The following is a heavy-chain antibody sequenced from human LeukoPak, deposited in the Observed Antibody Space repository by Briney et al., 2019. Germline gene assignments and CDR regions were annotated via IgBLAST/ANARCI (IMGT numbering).Heavy chain of an antibody. CDR2: INPNSGGT. V-gene: IGHV1-2*02. J-gene: IGHJ4*02. Sequence: GASVKVSCKASGYTFTGYYMHWVRQAPGQGLEWMGWINPNSGGTNYAQKFQGRVTMTRDTSISTAYMELSRLSSDDTAVYYCALDESPYRLLYVFDYWGQGTLVTVSS. D-gene: IGHD2-2*02. CDR3: ALDESPYRLLYVFDY. CDR1: GYTFTGYY.